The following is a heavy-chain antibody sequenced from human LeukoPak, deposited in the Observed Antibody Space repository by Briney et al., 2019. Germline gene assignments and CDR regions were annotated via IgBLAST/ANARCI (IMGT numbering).Heavy chain of an antibody. CDR3: TRDITLTRGGRSDY. Sequence: GGSLRLSCAASGFTFSSYWIYWVRHAPGKGLVWVSRINNDGTTTNFAGSVKGRFTISRDNAKNTVYLQMNSLRAEDTAVYYCTRDITLTRGGRSDYWGQGTLVTVSS. V-gene: IGHV3-74*01. CDR2: INNDGTTT. D-gene: IGHD3-10*01. J-gene: IGHJ4*02. CDR1: GFTFSSYW.